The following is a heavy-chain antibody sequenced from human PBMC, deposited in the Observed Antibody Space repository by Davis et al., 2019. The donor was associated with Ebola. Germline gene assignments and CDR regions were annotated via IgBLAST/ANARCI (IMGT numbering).Heavy chain of an antibody. CDR3: ARDILGDRGMDV. V-gene: IGHV3-30*03. CDR1: GFTFSSYG. Sequence: GGSLRLSCAASGFTFSSYGMHWVRQAPGKGLEWVAVISYDGSNKYYADSVKGRFTISRDNSKNTLYLQMNSLRAEDTAVYYCARDILGDRGMDVWGQGTTVTVSS. CDR2: ISYDGSNK. J-gene: IGHJ6*02. D-gene: IGHD1-26*01.